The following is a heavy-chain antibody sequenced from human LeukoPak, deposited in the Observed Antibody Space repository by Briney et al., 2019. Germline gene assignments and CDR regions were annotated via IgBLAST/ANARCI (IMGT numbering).Heavy chain of an antibody. Sequence: SGGSLRLSCAASGFTFSTYGMHWVRQAPGKGLEWVALISYHGSNKYYADSVKGRFTIFRDNSKNTLYLQMESLRVEDTVVYFCAKELTGWFFDHWGQGTLVTVSS. V-gene: IGHV3-30*18. CDR3: AKELTGWFFDH. CDR2: ISYHGSNK. J-gene: IGHJ4*02. D-gene: IGHD6-19*01. CDR1: GFTFSTYG.